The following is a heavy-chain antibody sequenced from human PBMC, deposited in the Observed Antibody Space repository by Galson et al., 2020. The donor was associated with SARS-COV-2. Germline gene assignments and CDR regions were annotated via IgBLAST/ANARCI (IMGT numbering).Heavy chain of an antibody. Sequence: TGGSLRLSCAASGFTFSSYGMHWVRQAPGKGLEGVAVIWYDGSNKYYADSVKGRFTISRDNSKNTLYLQMNSLRAEDTAVYYCAREGSSGWSGYFDYGGQGTLVTVSS. V-gene: IGHV3-33*01. CDR1: GFTFSSYG. CDR3: AREGSSGWSGYFDY. CDR2: IWYDGSNK. J-gene: IGHJ4*02. D-gene: IGHD6-19*01.